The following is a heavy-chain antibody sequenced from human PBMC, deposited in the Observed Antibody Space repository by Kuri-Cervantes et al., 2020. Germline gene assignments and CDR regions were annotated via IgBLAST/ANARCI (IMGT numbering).Heavy chain of an antibody. J-gene: IGHJ4*02. CDR2: ISAYNGNT. CDR1: GYTFTSYG. D-gene: IGHD3-22*01. CDR3: ARVPEGNSFYYYDSSGLFDY. Sequence: ASVKVSCKASGYTFTSYGISWVRQAPGQGLEWMGWISAYNGNTNYAQKLQGRVTMTTDTSTSTAYMELRSLRSDDTAVYYCARVPEGNSFYYYDSSGLFDYWGQGTLVTVSS. V-gene: IGHV1-18*01.